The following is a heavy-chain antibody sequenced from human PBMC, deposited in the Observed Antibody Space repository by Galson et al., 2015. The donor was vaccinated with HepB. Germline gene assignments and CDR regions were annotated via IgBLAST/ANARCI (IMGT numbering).Heavy chain of an antibody. CDR2: ISSSSSYI. CDR3: ARGTYYDILTGYPTYYYYYGMDV. J-gene: IGHJ6*02. Sequence: SLRLSCAASGFTFSSYSMNWVRQAPGKGLEWVSSISSSSSYIYYADSVKGRFTISRDNAKNSLYLQMNSLRAEDTAVYYCARGTYYDILTGYPTYYYYYGMDVWGQGTTVTVSS. CDR1: GFTFSSYS. D-gene: IGHD3-9*01. V-gene: IGHV3-21*01.